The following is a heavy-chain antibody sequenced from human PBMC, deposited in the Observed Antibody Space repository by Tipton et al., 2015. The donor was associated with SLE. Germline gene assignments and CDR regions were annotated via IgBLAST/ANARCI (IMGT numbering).Heavy chain of an antibody. Sequence: LRLSCAVYGGSFSGYYWSWIRQPPGKGLEWIGEINHSGSTNYNPSLKSRVTISVDTSKNQFSLKLSSVTAADTAVYYCARGRDIVVVVAATHSDAFDIWGQGTMVTVSS. CDR3: ARGRDIVVVVAATHSDAFDI. J-gene: IGHJ3*02. CDR1: GGSFSGYY. D-gene: IGHD2-15*01. V-gene: IGHV4-34*01. CDR2: INHSGST.